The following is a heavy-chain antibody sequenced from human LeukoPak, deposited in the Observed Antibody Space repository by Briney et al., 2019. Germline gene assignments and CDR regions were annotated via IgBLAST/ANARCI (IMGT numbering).Heavy chain of an antibody. J-gene: IGHJ4*02. CDR2: ITTGRGET. CDR3: ARGRYDSRIFDY. D-gene: IGHD3-22*01. V-gene: IGHV1-3*03. CDR1: GYTFTDYA. Sequence: ASVKVSCKASGYTFTDYALHWVRQAPGQSLEWMGWITTGRGETRYSQEFQRRITFTRDTSASTVYMDLSDLRSEDTAVYYCARGRYDSRIFDYWGQGTLVTVSS.